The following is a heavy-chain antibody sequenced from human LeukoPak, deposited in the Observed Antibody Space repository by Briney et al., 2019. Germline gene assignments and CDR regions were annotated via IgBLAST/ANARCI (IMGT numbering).Heavy chain of an antibody. V-gene: IGHV1-8*01. J-gene: IGHJ6*02. CDR1: GYTFTRYD. CDR3: ARAAHYSYYYGMDV. CDR2: MNADSGST. Sequence: GASVKVSCKASGYTFTRYDINWVRQATGQGLEWMGWMNADSGSTAFAQKFQGRVTMTRNTTTSTAYMELSSVRPDDTAVYYCARAAHYSYYYGMDVWGQGTTVTVSS.